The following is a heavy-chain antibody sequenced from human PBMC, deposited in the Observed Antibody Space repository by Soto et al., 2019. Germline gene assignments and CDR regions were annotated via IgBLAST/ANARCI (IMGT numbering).Heavy chain of an antibody. CDR1: GFTFNNYA. CDR3: AKGRGGSGSLTPRVDF. Sequence: EVQLLESGGGLVQPGGSLRLSCAASGFTFNNYAMTWVRQAPGKGLEWVSAISGGGDTTSYADSVKGRFTVSRDGSKNTLYLQMSSLRAEGTALYYCAKGRGGSGSLTPRVDFWGQGTLVTVSS. D-gene: IGHD3-10*01. J-gene: IGHJ4*02. V-gene: IGHV3-23*01. CDR2: ISGGGDTT.